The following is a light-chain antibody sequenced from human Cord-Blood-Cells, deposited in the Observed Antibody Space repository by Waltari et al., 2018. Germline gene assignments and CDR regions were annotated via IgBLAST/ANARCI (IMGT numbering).Light chain of an antibody. J-gene: IGLJ3*02. CDR1: SSDVGSYNL. CDR3: CSYAGSNWV. Sequence: QSALTQPASVSGSPGQSITISCTGTSSDVGSYNLVSWYQQHPGKAPKLMIYEGSKRPSGVSNRFSGSKSGNTDSLTISGLLAEDEADYYCCSYAGSNWVFGGGTKLTVL. V-gene: IGLV2-23*01. CDR2: EGS.